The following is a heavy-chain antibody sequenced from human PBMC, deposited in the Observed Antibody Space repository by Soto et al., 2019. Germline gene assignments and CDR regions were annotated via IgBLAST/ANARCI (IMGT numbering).Heavy chain of an antibody. J-gene: IGHJ6*02. V-gene: IGHV1-69*12. CDR3: ATHPMATITYYSGMDV. Sequence: QVQLVQSGAEVKKPGSSVRVSCKASGGTFSSYAISWVRQAPGQGLEWMGGFIPIFDTADYAQKFQGRVTLTADESTSTPCMELSSLRAEDTAVYYCATHPMATITYYSGMDVWGQGTTVTVSS. CDR2: FIPIFDTA. D-gene: IGHD5-12*01. CDR1: GGTFSSYA.